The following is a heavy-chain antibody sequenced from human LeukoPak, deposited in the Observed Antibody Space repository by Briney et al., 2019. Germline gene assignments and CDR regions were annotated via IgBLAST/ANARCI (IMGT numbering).Heavy chain of an antibody. CDR3: AKADLGVVRYMDV. J-gene: IGHJ6*02. CDR1: GFTFDDYA. D-gene: IGHD3-3*01. Sequence: GGSLRLSCAASGFTFDDYAMYWVRQAPGKGLEWVSGISWNSGSIGYADSMKGRFTISRDNAKNSLYLQMNSLRAEDTALYYCAKADLGVVRYMDVWGQGTTVTVSS. V-gene: IGHV3-9*01. CDR2: ISWNSGSI.